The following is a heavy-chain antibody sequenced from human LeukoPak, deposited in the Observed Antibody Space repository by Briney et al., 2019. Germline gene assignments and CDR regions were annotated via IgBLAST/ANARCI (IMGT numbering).Heavy chain of an antibody. CDR2: IRRSSSNI. Sequence: GRSLRPSSAPSTFTFTSCAMSWVRQAPGRGLEWVSSIRRSSSNIYYANSVKKRFASARNNAKNSLYLQMNRLRAEDSAVYYGARETRHPQGGSLAPTDYWGQGTLVTVSS. J-gene: IGHJ4*02. D-gene: IGHD2-15*01. CDR1: TFTFTSCA. V-gene: IGHV3-21*01. CDR3: ARETRHPQGGSLAPTDY.